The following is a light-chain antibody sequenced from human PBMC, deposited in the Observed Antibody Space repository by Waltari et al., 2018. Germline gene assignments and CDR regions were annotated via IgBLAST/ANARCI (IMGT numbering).Light chain of an antibody. J-gene: IGKJ2*01. CDR1: QSVSSSY. CDR2: AAS. V-gene: IGKV3-20*01. Sequence: EIVLTQSPGTLSLSPGERATLSCRASQSVSSSYLAWDQQKPGQAPRLLIYAASSRATGIPDRFSGSGSGTDFTLTISRLEPEDFAVYYCQQYGGTFGQGTKLEIK. CDR3: QQYGGT.